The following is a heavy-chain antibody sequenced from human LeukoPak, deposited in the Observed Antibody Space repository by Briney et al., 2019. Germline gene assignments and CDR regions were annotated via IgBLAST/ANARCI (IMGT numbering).Heavy chain of an antibody. CDR2: IYTSGST. D-gene: IGHD1-26*01. Sequence: SETLSLTFTVSGGSISSYYWSWIRRPAGKGLEWIGRIYTSGSTNYNPSLKSRVTMSVDTSKNQFSLKLSSVTAADTAVYYCARDGGVGAPDAFDIWGQGTMVTVSS. V-gene: IGHV4-4*07. CDR1: GGSISSYY. CDR3: ARDGGVGAPDAFDI. J-gene: IGHJ3*02.